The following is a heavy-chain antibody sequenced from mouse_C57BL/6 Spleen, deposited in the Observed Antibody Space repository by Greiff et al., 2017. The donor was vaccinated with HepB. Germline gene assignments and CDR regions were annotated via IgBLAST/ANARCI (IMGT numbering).Heavy chain of an antibody. V-gene: IGHV2-6-1*01. CDR2: IWSDGST. J-gene: IGHJ4*01. Sequence: QVQLQQSGPGLVAPSQSLSITCTVSGFSLTSYGVHWVRQPPGKGLEWLVVIWSDGSTTYNSALKSRLSISKDNSKSQVFLKRNSLQTDDTAMYYCARHWGGTYGSSYNAMDYWGQGTSVTVSS. CDR3: ARHWGGTYGSSYNAMDY. CDR1: GFSLTSYG. D-gene: IGHD1-1*01.